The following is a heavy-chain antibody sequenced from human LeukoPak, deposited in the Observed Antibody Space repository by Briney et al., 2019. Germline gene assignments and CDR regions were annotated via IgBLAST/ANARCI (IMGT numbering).Heavy chain of an antibody. D-gene: IGHD3-10*01. Sequence: ETLSLTCTVSGYSVNSGYYWGWIRQPPGKGLEWVSAISGRGGSTYYADSVKGRFTISRDNSKNTLYLQMNSLRAEDTAVYYCAKGEGVWFGEFQVWGKGTTVTVSS. CDR2: ISGRGGST. J-gene: IGHJ6*04. V-gene: IGHV3-23*01. CDR1: GYSVNSGYY. CDR3: AKGEGVWFGEFQV.